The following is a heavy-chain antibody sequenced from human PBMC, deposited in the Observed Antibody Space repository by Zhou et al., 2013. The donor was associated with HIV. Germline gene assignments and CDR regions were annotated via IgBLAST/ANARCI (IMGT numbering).Heavy chain of an antibody. CDR3: ARGQTIPGYSSGWYPFDY. CDR2: ILPIFGTP. D-gene: IGHD6-19*01. V-gene: IGHV1-69*01. CDR1: GGTFSSHA. J-gene: IGHJ4*02. Sequence: QVQLVQSGAELKKPGSSVKVSCKASGGTFSSHAINWVRQAPGQGLEWMGGILPIFGTPTYAQKFQGRVTITTDESTSTANMEMSSLTSDDTAVYYCARGQTIPGYSSGWYPFDYWGQGTLVTVSS.